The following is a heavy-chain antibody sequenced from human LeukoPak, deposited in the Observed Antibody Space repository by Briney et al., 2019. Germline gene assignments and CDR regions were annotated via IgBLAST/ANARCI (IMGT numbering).Heavy chain of an antibody. CDR2: ISGSGGST. CDR1: GFTFSSYA. J-gene: IGHJ3*02. V-gene: IGHV3-23*01. D-gene: IGHD6-19*01. Sequence: GSLRLSCAASGFTFSSYAMHWVRQAPGKGLEWVSAISGSGGSTYYADSVKGRFTISRDNSKNTLYLQMNSLRAEDTAVYYCAKLGDSSGWSRAFDIWGQGTMVTVSS. CDR3: AKLGDSSGWSRAFDI.